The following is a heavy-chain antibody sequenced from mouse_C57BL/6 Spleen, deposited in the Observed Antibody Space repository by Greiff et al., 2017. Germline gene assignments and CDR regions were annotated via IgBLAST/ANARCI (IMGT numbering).Heavy chain of an antibody. Sequence: EVQVVESGGGLVQPKGSLKLSCAASGFTFNTYAMHWVRQAPGKGLEWVARIRSKSSNYATYYADSVKDRFTISRDDSQSMLYLQMNNLKTEDTAMYYCVREWLLDWYFEVWGTGTTVTVSS. V-gene: IGHV10-3*01. J-gene: IGHJ1*03. CDR2: IRSKSSNYAT. CDR1: GFTFNTYA. D-gene: IGHD2-3*01. CDR3: VREWLLDWYFEV.